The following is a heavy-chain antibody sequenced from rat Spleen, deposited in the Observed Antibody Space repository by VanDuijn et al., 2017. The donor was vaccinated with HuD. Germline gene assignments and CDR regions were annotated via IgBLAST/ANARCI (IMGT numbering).Heavy chain of an antibody. J-gene: IGHJ2*01. CDR1: GFSLTSFN. D-gene: IGHD1-2*01. V-gene: IGHV2-41*01. Sequence: QVQLKESGPGLVQPSQTLSLTCTVAGFSLTSFNVHWIRKPPGKGLEWLGLIWNIGGTRYNSALESRLSISKDTSKSQVFLKMNRLQTEDTATYYCARADIASVSSDGIWGQGVMVTVSS. CDR3: ARADIASVSSDGI. CDR2: IWNIGGT.